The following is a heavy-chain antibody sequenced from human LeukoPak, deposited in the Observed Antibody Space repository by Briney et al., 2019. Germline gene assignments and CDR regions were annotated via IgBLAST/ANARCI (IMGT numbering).Heavy chain of an antibody. CDR2: ISSSGSTI. CDR1: GFTFSDYY. Sequence: GGSLRLSCAASGFTFSDYYMSWIRQAPGKGLEWVSYISSSGSTIYYADSVKGRFTISRDNAKNSLYLQMNSLRAEDTAVYYCARAEGSGSPYYYYFFYYVDVWGKGTTVTVSS. V-gene: IGHV3-11*04. CDR3: ARAEGSGSPYYYYFFYYVDV. D-gene: IGHD3-10*01. J-gene: IGHJ6*03.